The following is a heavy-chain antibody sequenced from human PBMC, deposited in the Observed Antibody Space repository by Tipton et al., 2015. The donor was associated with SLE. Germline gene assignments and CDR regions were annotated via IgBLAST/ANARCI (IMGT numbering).Heavy chain of an antibody. CDR1: GFIFSNYW. J-gene: IGHJ3*02. Sequence: SLRLSCAASGFIFSNYWMSWVRQAPGKGPEWVANINQDGSEMYYVDSVKGRFTISRDNAKNSLYLQMNSLRAEDTAVYYCARPYSSSWPNDAFDIWGQGTMGTVSS. CDR2: INQDGSEM. CDR3: ARPYSSSWPNDAFDI. D-gene: IGHD6-13*01. V-gene: IGHV3-7*01.